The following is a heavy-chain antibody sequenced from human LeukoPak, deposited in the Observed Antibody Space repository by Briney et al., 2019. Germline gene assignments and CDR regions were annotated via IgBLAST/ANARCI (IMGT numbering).Heavy chain of an antibody. Sequence: GASVKVSCKASGYTFTGYYMHWVRQAPGQGLEWMGWINPNSGGTNYAQKFQGRVTMTRDTSISTAYVELSSLRSDDTAVYYCARRRDGYNSNWFDPWGQGTLVTVSP. J-gene: IGHJ5*02. D-gene: IGHD5-24*01. CDR1: GYTFTGYY. V-gene: IGHV1-2*02. CDR3: ARRRDGYNSNWFDP. CDR2: INPNSGGT.